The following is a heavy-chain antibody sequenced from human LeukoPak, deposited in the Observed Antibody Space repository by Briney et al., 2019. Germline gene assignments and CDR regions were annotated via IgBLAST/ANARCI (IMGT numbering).Heavy chain of an antibody. CDR3: ARPTYYDFWSGYYDRDVDAFDI. V-gene: IGHV5-51*01. D-gene: IGHD3-3*01. CDR1: GYSFTSYW. Sequence: GESLKISCKGSGYSFTSYWIGWVRQMPGKGLECMRIIYPGDSDTRYSPSFQGQVTISADKSISTAYLQWSSLKASDTAMYYCARPTYYDFWSGYYDRDVDAFDIWGQGTMVTVSS. CDR2: IYPGDSDT. J-gene: IGHJ3*02.